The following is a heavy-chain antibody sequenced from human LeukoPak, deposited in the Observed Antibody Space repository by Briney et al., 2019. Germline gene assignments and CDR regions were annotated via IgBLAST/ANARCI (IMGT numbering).Heavy chain of an antibody. D-gene: IGHD2-15*01. J-gene: IGHJ3*02. V-gene: IGHV1-69*13. CDR1: GGTFSNYA. CDR2: ILPIFGTT. CDR3: ARVSCGGNCYALIGAFDI. Sequence: SVKVSCKASGGTFSNYAISWVRQAPGQGLEWMGGILPIFGTTNYAQKFQGRVTITADESTSTAYMELSSLRSEDTAVYYCARVSCGGNCYALIGAFDIWGQGTMVTVSS.